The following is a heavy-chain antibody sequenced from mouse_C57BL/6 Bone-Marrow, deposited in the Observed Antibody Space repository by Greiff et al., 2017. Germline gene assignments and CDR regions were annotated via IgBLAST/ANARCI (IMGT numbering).Heavy chain of an antibody. CDR1: GYTFTDHT. V-gene: IGHV1-78*01. Sequence: VQLQQSDAELVKPGASVKISCKVSGYTFTDHTIHWMKQRPEQGLEWIGYIYPRAGSTKYNEKFKGKATLTADKSASTAYMQLNSLTSEDSAVYFCARGDYYGSSYSYWGQGTTLTVSS. CDR3: ARGDYYGSSYSY. J-gene: IGHJ2*01. CDR2: IYPRAGST. D-gene: IGHD1-1*01.